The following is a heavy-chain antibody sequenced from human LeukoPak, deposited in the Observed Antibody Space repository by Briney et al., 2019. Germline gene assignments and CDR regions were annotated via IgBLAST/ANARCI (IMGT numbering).Heavy chain of an antibody. CDR3: ARRSGYCSGGSCYKNWFDP. V-gene: IGHV4-39*01. D-gene: IGHD2-15*01. Sequence: GSLRLSCTASGFTFINYSMNWIRQPPGKGLEWIGSIYYSGSTYYNPSLKSRVTISVDTSKNQFSLKLSSVTAADTAVYYCARRSGYCSGGSCYKNWFDPWGQGTLVTVSS. CDR1: GFTFINYS. J-gene: IGHJ5*02. CDR2: IYYSGST.